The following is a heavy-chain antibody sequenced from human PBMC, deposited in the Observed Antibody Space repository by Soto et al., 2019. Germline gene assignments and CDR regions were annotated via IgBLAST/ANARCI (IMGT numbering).Heavy chain of an antibody. CDR2: IIPIFGTA. D-gene: IGHD2-2*01. CDR1: GYTFTSYG. J-gene: IGHJ6*02. CDR3: TIGPIVVVPAELAVSHDYYYGMDV. Sequence: SLKGSCKASGYTFTSYGIRWVRQSPCQGLEWMGGIIPIFGTANYAQKFQGRVTITADESTSTAYMELSSLRSEDTAVYYCTIGPIVVVPAELAVSHDYYYGMDVWAQGTTVTVSS. V-gene: IGHV1-69*13.